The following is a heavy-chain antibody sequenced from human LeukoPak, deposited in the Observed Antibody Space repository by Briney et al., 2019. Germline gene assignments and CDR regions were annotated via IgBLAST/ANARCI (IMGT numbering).Heavy chain of an antibody. D-gene: IGHD5-18*01. V-gene: IGHV1-69*04. CDR2: IIPILGIA. CDR1: GGTFSSYA. J-gene: IGHJ4*02. Sequence: SVKVSCKASGGTFSSYAISWVRQAPGQGLEWMGRIIPILGIANYGQKFQGRVTITADKSTSTAYMELSSLRSEDTAVYYCARDSYADVDTAINYFDYWGQGTLVTVSS. CDR3: ARDSYADVDTAINYFDY.